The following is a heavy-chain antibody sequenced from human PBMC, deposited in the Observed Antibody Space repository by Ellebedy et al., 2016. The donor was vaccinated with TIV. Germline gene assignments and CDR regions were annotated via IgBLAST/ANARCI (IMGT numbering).Heavy chain of an antibody. V-gene: IGHV5-51*01. Sequence: GGSLRLXXKGSGYSFTSYWIGWVRQMPGKGLEWMGIIYPGDSDTRYSPSFQGQVTISADKSISTAYLQWSSLKASDTAMYYCARRNPYRRADDAFDIWGQGTMVTVSS. CDR3: ARRNPYRRADDAFDI. D-gene: IGHD1-14*01. CDR2: IYPGDSDT. J-gene: IGHJ3*02. CDR1: GYSFTSYW.